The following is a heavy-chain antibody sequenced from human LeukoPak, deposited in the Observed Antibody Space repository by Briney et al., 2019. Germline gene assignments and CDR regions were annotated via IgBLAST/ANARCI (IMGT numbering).Heavy chain of an antibody. CDR2: IYYSGST. CDR1: GGSISSSSYY. J-gene: IGHJ4*02. CDR3: ASSRDYYDSSGYVFDY. V-gene: IGHV4-39*01. Sequence: SETLSLTCTVSGGSISSSSYYWGWIRQPPGKGLEWIGSIYYSGSTYYNPFLKSRVTISVDTSKNQFSLKLSSVTAADTAVYYCASSRDYYDSSGYVFDYWGQGTLVTVSS. D-gene: IGHD3-22*01.